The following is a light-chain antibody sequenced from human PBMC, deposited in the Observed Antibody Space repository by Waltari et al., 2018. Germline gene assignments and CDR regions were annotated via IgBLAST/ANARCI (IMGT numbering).Light chain of an antibody. V-gene: IGKV1-39*01. CDR3: QQTYTAST. CDR2: AAT. J-gene: IGKJ3*01. CDR1: QTISSY. Sequence: DIQLTQSPSSLSASVGDRVTITCRTDQTISSYLSWYQQKPGRAPQLLIYAATSLHVWVPSRFSGSGSVTDFTLTISSLQPEDFATYYCQQTYTASTFGPGTKVDVK.